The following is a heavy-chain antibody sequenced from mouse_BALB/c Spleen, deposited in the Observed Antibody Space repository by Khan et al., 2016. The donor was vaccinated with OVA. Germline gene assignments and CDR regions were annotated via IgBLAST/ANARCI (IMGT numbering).Heavy chain of an antibody. CDR3: ARGGGGDRFLY. Sequence: QVQLKQSGAELVRPGVSVKISRKGSGYTFTDFTMHWVKQSHAMSLEWIGVISTYYGDADYNQKFKGKATMTVDKSSNTAYMDLARLTSEDSAIYYCARGGGGDRFLYWGQGTLVTVSA. CDR1: GYTFTDFT. CDR2: ISTYYGDA. J-gene: IGHJ3*01. V-gene: IGHV1S137*01.